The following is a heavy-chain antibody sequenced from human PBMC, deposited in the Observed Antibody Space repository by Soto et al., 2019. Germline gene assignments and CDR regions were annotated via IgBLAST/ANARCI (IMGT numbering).Heavy chain of an antibody. CDR3: ATRFYDASSRGAFDF. Sequence: EVYLVESGGGLVKPGGSLRLSCAASGFIFSSYTMNWVRQAPGKGLEWVSSISSDSDYIPYADSVQGRFTISRDNARNSLYLQMNSLRAEVTAVYYCATRFYDASSRGAFDFWGQGTMVTVSS. J-gene: IGHJ3*01. V-gene: IGHV3-21*01. CDR1: GFIFSSYT. CDR2: ISSDSDYI. D-gene: IGHD2-2*01.